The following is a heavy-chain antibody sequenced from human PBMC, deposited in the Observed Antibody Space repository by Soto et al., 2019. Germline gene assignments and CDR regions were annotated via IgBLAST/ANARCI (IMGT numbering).Heavy chain of an antibody. V-gene: IGHV3-30-3*01. CDR3: ARGSGYSEY. CDR1: GFTFSSYP. J-gene: IGHJ4*02. Sequence: QVQLVESRGGVVQPGRSPRLSCAASGFTFSSYPMHWVRQVPGKGLEWVALISSDGDNKYYADSVRGRFPISRDNSNNTLYLQMHSLRADDTAVYYCARGSGYSEYWGQGTLVTVSS. CDR2: ISSDGDNK. D-gene: IGHD2-15*01.